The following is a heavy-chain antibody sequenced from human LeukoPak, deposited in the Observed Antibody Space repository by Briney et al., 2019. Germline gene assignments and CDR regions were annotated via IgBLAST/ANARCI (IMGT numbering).Heavy chain of an antibody. CDR2: MNPNSGNT. CDR3: ARDSYSLMLDY. CDR1: GYTFTSYD. D-gene: IGHD2-15*01. Sequence: ASVTVSCTASGYTFTSYDINWVRQAHGPGLDFMGWMNPNSGNTGYAQKLQGRVTMTRNTSISTAYMELSSLRSEDTAVYYGARDSYSLMLDYWGQGTLVTVSS. V-gene: IGHV1-8*01. J-gene: IGHJ4*02.